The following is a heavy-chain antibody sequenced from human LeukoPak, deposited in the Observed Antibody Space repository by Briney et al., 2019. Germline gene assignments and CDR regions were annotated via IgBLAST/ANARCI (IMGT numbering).Heavy chain of an antibody. D-gene: IGHD2-2*01. CDR1: GYTFTSYD. Sequence: ASVKVSCKASGYTFTSYDINWVRQATGQGLEWMGWMNPNSGNTGYAQKFQGRVTITADESTSTAYMELSSLRSEDTAVYYCARAQQYQLPYYYYYYMDVWGKGTTVTVSS. J-gene: IGHJ6*03. CDR3: ARAQQYQLPYYYYYYMDV. V-gene: IGHV1-8*01. CDR2: MNPNSGNT.